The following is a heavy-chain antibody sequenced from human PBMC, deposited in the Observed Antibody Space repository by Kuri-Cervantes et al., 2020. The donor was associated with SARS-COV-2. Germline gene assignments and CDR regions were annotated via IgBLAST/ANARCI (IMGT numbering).Heavy chain of an antibody. CDR3: ARDPTLSSGSYYSSFDY. J-gene: IGHJ4*02. D-gene: IGHD3-10*01. Sequence: SVKVSCKASGYTFTGYYMHWVRQAPGQGLEWMGGIIPIFGTANYAQKFQGRVTITTDESTSTAYMELSSLRSEDTAVYYCARDPTLSSGSYYSSFDYWGQGTLVTVSS. CDR2: IIPIFGTA. CDR1: GYTFTGYY. V-gene: IGHV1-69*05.